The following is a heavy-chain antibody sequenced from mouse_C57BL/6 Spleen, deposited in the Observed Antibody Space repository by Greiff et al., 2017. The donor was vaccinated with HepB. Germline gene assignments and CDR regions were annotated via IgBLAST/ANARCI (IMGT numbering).Heavy chain of an antibody. V-gene: IGHV1-50*01. D-gene: IGHD1-1*01. CDR1: GYTFTSYW. Sequence: QVQLQQPGAELVKPGASVKLSCKASGYTFTSYWMQWVKQRPGQGLEWIGEIDPSDSYTNYNQKFKGKATLTVDTSSSTAYMQLSSLTSEDSAVYYCARRGLRSGYFDVWGTGTTVTVSS. J-gene: IGHJ1*03. CDR3: ARRGLRSGYFDV. CDR2: IDPSDSYT.